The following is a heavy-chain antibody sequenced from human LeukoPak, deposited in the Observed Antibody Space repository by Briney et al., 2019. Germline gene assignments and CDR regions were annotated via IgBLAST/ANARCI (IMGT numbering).Heavy chain of an antibody. CDR2: INHSGST. V-gene: IGHV4-34*01. CDR1: GGSFSGYY. Sequence: SGTLSLTCAVYGGSFSGYYWSWIRQPPGKGLEWIGEINHSGSTNYNPSLKSRVTISVDTSKNQFSLKLSSVTAADTAVYYCARVRDEYGGNSLDYWGQGTLVTVSS. J-gene: IGHJ4*02. D-gene: IGHD4-23*01. CDR3: ARVRDEYGGNSLDY.